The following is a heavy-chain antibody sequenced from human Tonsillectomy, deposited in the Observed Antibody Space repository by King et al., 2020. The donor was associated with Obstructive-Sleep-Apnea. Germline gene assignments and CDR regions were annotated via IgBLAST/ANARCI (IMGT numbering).Heavy chain of an antibody. D-gene: IGHD3-10*01. J-gene: IGHJ4*02. CDR2: IYPGDSDT. CDR1: GYSFTSYW. V-gene: IGHV5-51*01. CDR3: ARPTMVRGVINYFDY. Sequence: VQLVESGAEVKKPGASLKISCKGSGYSFTSYWIGWVRQMPGKGLEWMGIIYPGDSDTRYSPSFQGQVTISADKSISTAYLQWSSLKASDTAMYYCARPTMVRGVINYFDYWGQGTLVTVSS.